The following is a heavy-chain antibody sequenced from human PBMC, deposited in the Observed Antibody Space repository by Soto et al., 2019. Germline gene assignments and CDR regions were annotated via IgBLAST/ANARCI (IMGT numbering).Heavy chain of an antibody. CDR3: ARDYLLDIVVEPPADSRPDY. V-gene: IGHV1-18*01. CDR2: INAYSGNT. J-gene: IGHJ4*02. CDR1: GYTFSSYG. D-gene: IGHD2-2*01. Sequence: QVQLVQSGAEVKKPGASVKVSCKASGYTFSSYGISWVRQAPGQGLEWMGWINAYSGNTIYAQRLQDRVTMTTDTATNTADMELRSLRSDDTAVYFCARDYLLDIVVEPPADSRPDYWGQGTLVTVSS.